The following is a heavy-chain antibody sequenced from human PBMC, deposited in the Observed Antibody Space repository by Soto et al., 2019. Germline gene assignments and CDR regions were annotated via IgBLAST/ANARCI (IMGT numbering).Heavy chain of an antibody. J-gene: IGHJ6*02. V-gene: IGHV1-2*02. D-gene: IGHD3-3*01. CDR3: TRGTGFWSGYYRYYGIDV. CDR2: INTDSGDT. Sequence: ASVKVSCKASGYSFAGYLLHWVRQAPGQGLEWMGWINTDSGDTKYARKFQGRVTMTRDTSTSTGYMELSSLRSDDTAVYHCTRGTGFWSGYYRYYGIDVWG. CDR1: GYSFAGYL.